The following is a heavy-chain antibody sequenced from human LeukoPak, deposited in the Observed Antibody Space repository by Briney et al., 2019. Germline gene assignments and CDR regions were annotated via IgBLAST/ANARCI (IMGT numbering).Heavy chain of an antibody. D-gene: IGHD4-23*01. J-gene: IGHJ4*02. Sequence: GGSLRLSCAASGFTVSSNYMSWVRQAPGKGLEWVSVIYSGGSTYYADSVKGRFTISRDNSKNTLYLQMTRLRAGDPAVYYCARGYGGLFASWGKGTLVTVSS. V-gene: IGHV3-66*02. CDR3: ARGYGGLFAS. CDR1: GFTVSSNY. CDR2: IYSGGST.